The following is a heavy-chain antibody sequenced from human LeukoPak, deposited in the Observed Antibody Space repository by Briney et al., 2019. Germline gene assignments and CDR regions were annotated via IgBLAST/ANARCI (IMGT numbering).Heavy chain of an antibody. V-gene: IGHV3-23*01. J-gene: IGHJ4*02. CDR2: ISGSGGST. Sequence: GGSLRLSCAASGFTFSSYAMSWVRQAPGKGLERVSGISGSGGSTNYADSGKGRFTISRDNSKNTLYLQMNSLRAADTAVYYCAKDQYVRLYGEFDFWGQGTLVTVSS. D-gene: IGHD3-10*01. CDR1: GFTFSSYA. CDR3: AKDQYVRLYGEFDF.